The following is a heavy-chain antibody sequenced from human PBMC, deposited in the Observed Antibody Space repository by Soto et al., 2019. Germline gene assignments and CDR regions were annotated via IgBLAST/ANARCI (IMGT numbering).Heavy chain of an antibody. CDR3: ARGYGSENDPGAFDI. CDR1: GFTFSSYG. Sequence: GGSLRLSCAASGFTFSSYGMHWVRQAPGKGLEWVAVIWYDGSNKYYADSVKGRFTISRDNSKNTLYLQMNSLRAEDTAVYYCARGYGSENDPGAFDIWGQGTMVTVSS. J-gene: IGHJ3*02. D-gene: IGHD1-26*01. CDR2: IWYDGSNK. V-gene: IGHV3-33*01.